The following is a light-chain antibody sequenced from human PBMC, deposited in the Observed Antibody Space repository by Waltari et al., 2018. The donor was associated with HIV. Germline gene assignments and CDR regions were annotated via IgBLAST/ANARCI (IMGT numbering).Light chain of an antibody. V-gene: IGLV1-51*02. CDR3: GTWDSSVSAGV. CDR1: NSTIGTNY. CDR2: ENN. J-gene: IGLJ2*01. Sequence: QSVLTQPPSMSAAPGQQVTISCSGSNSTIGTNYVSWYQQSPGTAPKLLIFENNKRPSGIPDRFSGSKFGTSATLGITGLKTGDEADYYCGTWDSSVSAGVFGGGTKLTVV.